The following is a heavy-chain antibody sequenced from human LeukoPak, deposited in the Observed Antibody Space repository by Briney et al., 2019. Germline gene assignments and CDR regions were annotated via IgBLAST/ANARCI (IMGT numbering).Heavy chain of an antibody. D-gene: IGHD4-11*01. CDR3: ARDMTTVTDVSQYGMDV. Sequence: PGRSLRLSCAASGFTFSSYAMHWARQAPGKGLEWVAVISYDGSNKYYADSVKGRFTISRDNSKNTLYLQMNSLRAEDTAVYYCARDMTTVTDVSQYGMDVWGQGTTVTVSS. V-gene: IGHV3-30*04. J-gene: IGHJ6*02. CDR1: GFTFSSYA. CDR2: ISYDGSNK.